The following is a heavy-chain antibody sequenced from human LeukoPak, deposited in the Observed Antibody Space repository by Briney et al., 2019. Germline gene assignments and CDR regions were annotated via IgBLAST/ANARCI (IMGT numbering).Heavy chain of an antibody. CDR2: INPSGGST. CDR3: ARDLAGYPRANDAFDI. V-gene: IGHV1-46*01. D-gene: IGHD3-9*01. CDR1: GYTFTSYY. J-gene: IGHJ3*02. Sequence: ASVKVSCKASGYTFTSYYMHWVRQAPGQGLEWMGIINPSGGSTSYAQKFQGRVTMTRDTSTSTVYMELSSLRAEDTAVYYCARDLAGYPRANDAFDIWGQGTMVTVSS.